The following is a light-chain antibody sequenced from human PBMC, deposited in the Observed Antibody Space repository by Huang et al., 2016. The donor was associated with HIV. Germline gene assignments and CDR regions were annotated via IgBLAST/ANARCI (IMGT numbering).Light chain of an antibody. V-gene: IGKV1-39*01. CDR3: QQSYGNLIT. J-gene: IGKJ5*01. CDR2: GAS. Sequence: DIQMTQSLSFLSASVGDRVTITCRASQDISYFLNWYQQKSDKAPKLLIYGASTLHSGVPSRFSGSGSGTDFTLTINNLQPEDFATYFCQQSYGNLITFGQGSRVEIK. CDR1: QDISYF.